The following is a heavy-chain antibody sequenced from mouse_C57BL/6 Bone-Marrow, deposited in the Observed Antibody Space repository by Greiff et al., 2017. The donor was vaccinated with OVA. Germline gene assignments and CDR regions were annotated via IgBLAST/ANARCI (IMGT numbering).Heavy chain of an antibody. V-gene: IGHV1-9*01. J-gene: IGHJ4*01. Sequence: QVQLQQSGAEVMKPGASVKISCKATAYIFSSYRIEWVKQRPGHGLEWIGEILPRSGSPNYNEKFKGKATFTADTSSNTAYMQLNSLTSEDSAVYYCASTMVSRAYAMDYWGQGTSVTFSS. CDR2: ILPRSGSP. CDR3: ASTMVSRAYAMDY. D-gene: IGHD2-2*01. CDR1: AYIFSSYR.